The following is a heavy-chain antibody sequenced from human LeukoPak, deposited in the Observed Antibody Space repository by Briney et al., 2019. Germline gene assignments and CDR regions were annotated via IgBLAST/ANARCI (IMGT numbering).Heavy chain of an antibody. CDR1: GYTFTSYD. Sequence: GASVKVSCKASGYTFTSYDINWVRQATGQGLEWMGWMNPNSGNTGYAQKFQGRVTMTRNTSISTAYMELSSLRSEDTAVYYCARILLRFPTLRYWGQGTLVTVSS. CDR2: MNPNSGNT. CDR3: ARILLRFPTLRY. D-gene: IGHD2-15*01. V-gene: IGHV1-8*01. J-gene: IGHJ4*02.